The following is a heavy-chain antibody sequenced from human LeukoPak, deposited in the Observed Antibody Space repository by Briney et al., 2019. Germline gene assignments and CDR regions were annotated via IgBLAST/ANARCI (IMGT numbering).Heavy chain of an antibody. J-gene: IGHJ4*02. Sequence: PGGSLTLSRTASGLTFGDYAMSWVRQAPRKGPEWVGFIRSKAYGGTTEYAASVKGRFTISRDDSKSIAYLQMNSLKTEDTAVYYCTSIPITIFGVIDYWGQGTLVTVSS. D-gene: IGHD3-3*01. CDR3: TSIPITIFGVIDY. CDR1: GLTFGDYA. CDR2: IRSKAYGGTT. V-gene: IGHV3-49*04.